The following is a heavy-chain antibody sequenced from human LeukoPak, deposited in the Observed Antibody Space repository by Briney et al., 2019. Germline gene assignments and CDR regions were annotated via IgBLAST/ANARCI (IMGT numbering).Heavy chain of an antibody. D-gene: IGHD1-7*01. Sequence: GGSLRLSCAASGFTFSSYGMSWVRQAPGKGLEWVSAISGSGGSTYYADSVKGRFTISRDNSKNTLYLQMNSLRAEDTAVYYCAKGGRYNWNYPFEKRKFDAFDIWGQGTMVTVSS. V-gene: IGHV3-23*01. CDR3: AKGGRYNWNYPFEKRKFDAFDI. CDR1: GFTFSSYG. CDR2: ISGSGGST. J-gene: IGHJ3*02.